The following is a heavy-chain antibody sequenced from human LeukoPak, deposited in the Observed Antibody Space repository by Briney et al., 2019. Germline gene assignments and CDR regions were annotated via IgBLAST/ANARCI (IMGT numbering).Heavy chain of an antibody. CDR3: AREGYGELLYGMDV. Sequence: GGSLRLSCAASGFAFSSNWMHWVRQTPGKGLVWVSRINSGGSGTSYADSVEGRFTISRDNAKNTLYLQMNSLRAEDTAVYYCAREGYGELLYGMDVWGQGTTVTVSS. V-gene: IGHV3-74*01. CDR2: INSGGSGT. CDR1: GFAFSSNW. J-gene: IGHJ6*02. D-gene: IGHD4-17*01.